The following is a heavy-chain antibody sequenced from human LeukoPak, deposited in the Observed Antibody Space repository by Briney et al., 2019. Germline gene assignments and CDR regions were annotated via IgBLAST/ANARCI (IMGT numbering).Heavy chain of an antibody. D-gene: IGHD5-12*01. J-gene: IGHJ5*02. CDR2: ISGDGSGT. V-gene: IGHV3-43*02. Sequence: GGSLRLSCTASGFTFDDYVLHWVRQAPGKGREWVSLISGDGSGTYYADSVKGRFTISRDNSKKSLFLHMSGLRAEDTALYYCATQNPPGSGYYDTYNWFDPWGQGTLVTVSS. CDR1: GFTFDDYV. CDR3: ATQNPPGSGYYDTYNWFDP.